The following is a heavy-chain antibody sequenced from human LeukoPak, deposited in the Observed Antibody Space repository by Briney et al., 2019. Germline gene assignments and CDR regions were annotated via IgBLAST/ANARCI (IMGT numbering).Heavy chain of an antibody. V-gene: IGHV4-59*01. D-gene: IGHD2-2*01. CDR2: IYYSGST. J-gene: IGHJ3*02. Sequence: PSETLSLTCTVSGGSISSYYWSWIRQPPGKGLEWIGYIYYSGSTNYKPSLKSRVTISVDTSKNQFSLKLGSVTAADTAMYYCVKSNSRYQPWTLDIWGRGTMVTVSS. CDR3: VKSNSRYQPWTLDI. CDR1: GGSISSYY.